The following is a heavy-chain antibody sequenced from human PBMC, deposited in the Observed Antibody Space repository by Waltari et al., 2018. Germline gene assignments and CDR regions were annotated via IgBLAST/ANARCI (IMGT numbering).Heavy chain of an antibody. CDR3: ARDPFAPFY. J-gene: IGHJ4*02. CDR2: INPYNGNT. Sequence: QVQLVQSGAEVKKPGASVKVSCKASGYTFTSYGISWVRQAPGQGLEWMGWINPYNGNTKYIERLQGRVTLTTDTSTNTAYMELRSLRSDDTDMYYCARDPFAPFYWGQGTLVTVSS. D-gene: IGHD3-10*01. CDR1: GYTFTSYG. V-gene: IGHV1-18*01.